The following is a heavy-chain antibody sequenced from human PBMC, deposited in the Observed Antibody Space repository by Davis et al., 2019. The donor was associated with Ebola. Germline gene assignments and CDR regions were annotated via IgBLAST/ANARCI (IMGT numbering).Heavy chain of an antibody. CDR1: GGSISSYY. CDR2: IYYSGST. J-gene: IGHJ6*02. D-gene: IGHD5-12*01. V-gene: IGHV4-59*01. CDR3: ARDWGGYSGYDSGKNYYYYGMDV. Sequence: MPSETLSLTCTVSGGSISSYYWSWIRQPPGKGLEWIGYIYYSGSTNYNPSLKSRVTISVDTSKNQFSLKLSSVTAADTAVYYCARDWGGYSGYDSGKNYYYYGMDVWGQGTTVTVSS.